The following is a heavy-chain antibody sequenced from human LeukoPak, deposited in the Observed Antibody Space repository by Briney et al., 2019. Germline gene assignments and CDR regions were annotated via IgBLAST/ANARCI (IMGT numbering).Heavy chain of an antibody. CDR1: GGSISSYY. CDR2: IYTSGST. D-gene: IGHD3-22*01. V-gene: IGHV4-4*07. J-gene: IGHJ6*03. Sequence: SETLSLPCTVSGGSISSYYWSWIRQPAGKGLKWIGRIYTSGSTNYNPSLKSRVTMSVGTSKNQFSLKLSSVSAADTAVYYGARDYYDSSGYSKYYYYYCMDVWGKGTTVTVSS. CDR3: ARDYYDSSGYSKYYYYYCMDV.